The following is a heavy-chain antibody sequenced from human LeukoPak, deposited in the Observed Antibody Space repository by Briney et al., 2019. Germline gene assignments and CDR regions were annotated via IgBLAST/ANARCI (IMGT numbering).Heavy chain of an antibody. Sequence: GGSLRLSCAASRFTFSSYSMNWVRQAPGKGLEWVSSISSSSSYIYYADSVKGRFTISRDNAKNSLYLQMNSLRAEDTAVYYCARGVYGDYRFDYWGQGTLVTVSS. V-gene: IGHV3-21*01. CDR3: ARGVYGDYRFDY. CDR2: ISSSSSYI. D-gene: IGHD4-17*01. J-gene: IGHJ4*02. CDR1: RFTFSSYS.